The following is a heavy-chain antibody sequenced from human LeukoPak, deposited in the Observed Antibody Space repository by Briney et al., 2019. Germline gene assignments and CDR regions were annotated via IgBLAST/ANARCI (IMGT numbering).Heavy chain of an antibody. Sequence: PSETLSLTCTVSGGSINGTNNYWGWVRQPPGKGLEWIGTIFYSGSTYYNPSLKSRVTISGDTSKNQFSLKLSSVTAADTAVYYCARHIGFDAFDIGGQGTMVTVSS. CDR3: ARHIGFDAFDI. V-gene: IGHV4-39*01. D-gene: IGHD3-10*01. J-gene: IGHJ3*02. CDR2: IFYSGST. CDR1: GGSINGTNNY.